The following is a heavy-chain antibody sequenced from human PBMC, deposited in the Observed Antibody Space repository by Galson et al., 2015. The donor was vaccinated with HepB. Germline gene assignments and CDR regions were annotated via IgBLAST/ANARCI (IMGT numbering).Heavy chain of an antibody. CDR2: IRGKAHDGTT. V-gene: IGHV3-49*03. CDR1: GFTFGDYA. CDR3: TRPLSTTSYYCYGVDV. J-gene: IGHJ6*02. Sequence: SLRLSCAASGFTFGDYAMAWFRQAPGKGLEWVGFIRGKAHDGTTEYAASVKGRFTISRDDSKNIAYLQMNSLKTEDTAVYYCTRPLSTTSYYCYGVDVWGQGTTVTVSS. D-gene: IGHD1-1*01.